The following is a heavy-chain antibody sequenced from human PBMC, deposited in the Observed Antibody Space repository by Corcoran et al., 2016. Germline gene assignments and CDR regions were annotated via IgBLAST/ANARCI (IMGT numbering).Heavy chain of an antibody. Sequence: EVQLVESGGGLVQPGRSLRLSCTASGFTFGDYAMSWFRQAPGKGLEWVGFIRSKAYGGTTEYAASVKGRFTISGDDSKSIAYLQMNSLKTEDTAVYYCTRWGGEDCSSTSCHVYYFDYWGQGTLVTVSS. J-gene: IGHJ4*02. D-gene: IGHD2-2*01. CDR3: TRWGGEDCSSTSCHVYYFDY. V-gene: IGHV3-49*03. CDR2: IRSKAYGGTT. CDR1: GFTFGDYA.